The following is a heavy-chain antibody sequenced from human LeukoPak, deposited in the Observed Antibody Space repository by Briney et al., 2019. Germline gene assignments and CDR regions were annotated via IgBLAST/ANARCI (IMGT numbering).Heavy chain of an antibody. CDR2: IIPIFGTA. Sequence: SSGKVSCKASGGTFSSYAISWVRQAPGQGLVWMGGIIPIFGTANYAQKFQGRVTITADESTSTAYMELSSLRSEDTAVYYCARGGGSGSQFYYYYGMDVWGKGTTVTVSS. CDR3: ARGGGSGSQFYYYYGMDV. CDR1: GGTFSSYA. V-gene: IGHV1-69*01. D-gene: IGHD3-10*01. J-gene: IGHJ6*04.